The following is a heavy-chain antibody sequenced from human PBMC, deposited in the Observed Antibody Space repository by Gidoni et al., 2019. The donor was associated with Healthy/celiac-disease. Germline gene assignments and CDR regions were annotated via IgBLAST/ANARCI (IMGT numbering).Heavy chain of an antibody. V-gene: IGHV3-30*18. CDR3: AKTAGYSSSWYYFDY. D-gene: IGHD6-13*01. CDR1: GFPFSSYG. CDR2: ISYDGSNK. J-gene: IGHJ4*02. Sequence: QVQLVESGGGVVQPGRSLRLSCAASGFPFSSYGMHWVRQAPGKGLEWVAVISYDGSNKYYADSVKGRFTISRDNSKNTLYLQMNSLRAEDTAVYYCAKTAGYSSSWYYFDYWGQGTLVTVSS.